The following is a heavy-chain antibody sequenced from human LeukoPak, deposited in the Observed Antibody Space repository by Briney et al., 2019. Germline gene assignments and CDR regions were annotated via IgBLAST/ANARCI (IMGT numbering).Heavy chain of an antibody. Sequence: SSGTLSLTCGVSGGSITNTNYWTWVRQPPGKGLEWIGEVNIQGSTNYNPSLMGRVAISVDTSENHISLQLTSVTAADTAVYYCAREGGPYRPLDYSGQGTLVTVSS. CDR1: GGSITNTNY. CDR2: VNIQGST. CDR3: AREGGPYRPLDY. V-gene: IGHV4-4*02. J-gene: IGHJ4*02.